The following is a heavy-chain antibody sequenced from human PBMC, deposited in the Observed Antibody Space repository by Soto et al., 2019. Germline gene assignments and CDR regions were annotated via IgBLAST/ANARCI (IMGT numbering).Heavy chain of an antibody. Sequence: SETLSLTCTVSGGSISSYYWSWIRQPPGKGLEWIGYIYYSGSTNYNPSLKSRVTISVDTSKNQFSLKLRSVTAADTAVYYCARHEGVLRGSLNWFDPWGQGTLVTVSS. CDR3: ARHEGVLRGSLNWFDP. V-gene: IGHV4-59*01. J-gene: IGHJ5*02. CDR2: IYYSGST. CDR1: GGSISSYY. D-gene: IGHD3-10*01.